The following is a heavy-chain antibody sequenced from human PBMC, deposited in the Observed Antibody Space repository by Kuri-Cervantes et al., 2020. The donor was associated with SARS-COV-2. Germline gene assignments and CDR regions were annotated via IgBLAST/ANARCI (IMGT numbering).Heavy chain of an antibody. J-gene: IGHJ4*02. D-gene: IGHD6-13*01. CDR2: IYSGGSRT. CDR3: AKGPNSSSWYSDY. Sequence: GESLKISCSASGFTFSDYYMSWIRQAPGQGLEWVSVIYSGGSRTYYADSVKGRFTISRDNSKDTLYLQMNSLRAEDTAVYYCAKGPNSSSWYSDYWGQGTLVTVSS. CDR1: GFTFSDYY. V-gene: IGHV3-23*03.